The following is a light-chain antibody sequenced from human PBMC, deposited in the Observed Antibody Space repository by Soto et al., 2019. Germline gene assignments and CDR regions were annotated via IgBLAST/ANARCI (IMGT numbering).Light chain of an antibody. V-gene: IGKV1-5*01. J-gene: IGKJ1*01. CDR2: DAS. Sequence: DIKMTQSPSTLSASVGDRVTITCRASQSINTWLAWYQQKPGKAPNLLIYDASNWESGVPSRFSGSGSGTEFTLTISGLQPDDFATYYCQQYHTYWTFGQGTKVDIK. CDR1: QSINTW. CDR3: QQYHTYWT.